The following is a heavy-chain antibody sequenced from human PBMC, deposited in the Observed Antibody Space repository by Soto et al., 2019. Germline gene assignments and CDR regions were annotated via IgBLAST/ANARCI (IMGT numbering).Heavy chain of an antibody. CDR2: VYYTGST. CDR1: GGSISSYY. J-gene: IGHJ3*02. V-gene: IGHV4-59*01. CDR3: ARGYYDSSGQSNTFDI. Sequence: SETLSLTCTVSGGSISSYYWSWILQSPGNGLEWIGYVYYTGSTNYNPSLKSRVTISVDTSKNQFSLKLNSVTAADTAVYYCARGYYDSSGQSNTFDIWGQGTMVTVSS. D-gene: IGHD3-22*01.